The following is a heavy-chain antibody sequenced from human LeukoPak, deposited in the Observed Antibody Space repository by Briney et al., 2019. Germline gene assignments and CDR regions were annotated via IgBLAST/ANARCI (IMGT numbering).Heavy chain of an antibody. CDR1: GGSFSGYY. CDR2: IYHSGST. CDR3: ASPRIAARPFDRRYMDV. D-gene: IGHD6-6*01. Sequence: SETLSLTCAVYGGSFSGYYWGWIRQPPGKGLEWIGSIYHSGSTYYNPSLKSRVTISVDTSKNQFSLKLSSVTAADTAVYYCASPRIAARPFDRRYMDVWGKGTTVTVSS. V-gene: IGHV4-38-2*01. J-gene: IGHJ6*03.